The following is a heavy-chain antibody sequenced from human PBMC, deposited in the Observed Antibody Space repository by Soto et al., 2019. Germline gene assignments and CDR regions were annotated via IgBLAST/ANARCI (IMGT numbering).Heavy chain of an antibody. CDR3: ASGGAGSGPFTWELPDH. D-gene: IGHD1-26*01. J-gene: IGHJ4*02. Sequence: QMQLVQSGAEVTKTGSSVTVSCQALGNTFSYRYLHWVRQAPGQAFEWMGWIAPFSGDVHYAQKFQERVTLTRDRSINTAYMRMSSLRSEDTAIYFCASGGAGSGPFTWELPDHWGQGTLVTVSS. CDR2: IAPFSGDV. V-gene: IGHV1-45*02. CDR1: GNTFSYRY.